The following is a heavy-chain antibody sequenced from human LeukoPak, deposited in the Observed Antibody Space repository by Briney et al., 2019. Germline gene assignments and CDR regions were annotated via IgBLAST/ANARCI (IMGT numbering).Heavy chain of an antibody. CDR3: AKVLKDYSSGFATDY. V-gene: IGHV3-30*18. D-gene: IGHD6-19*01. CDR1: GFTFSSSG. Sequence: PGGSLRLSCAASGFTFSSSGMHWVRQAPGKGLEWVAVISYDGNNKYYADSVKGRFTISRDNSKNTLYLQMNSLRAEDTAVYYCAKVLKDYSSGFATDYWGQGTLVTVSS. J-gene: IGHJ4*02. CDR2: ISYDGNNK.